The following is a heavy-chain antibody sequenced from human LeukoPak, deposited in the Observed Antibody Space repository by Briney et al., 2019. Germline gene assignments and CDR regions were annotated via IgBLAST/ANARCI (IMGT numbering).Heavy chain of an antibody. Sequence: ASVKVSCKASGGTFSSYAISWVRQAPGQGLEWMGRIIPILGIANYAQKFQGRVTITADKSTSTAYMELSSLRSEDTAVYYCARDRGLLEWLPNDGYGMDVWGQGTTVTVSS. CDR2: IIPILGIA. J-gene: IGHJ6*02. V-gene: IGHV1-69*04. D-gene: IGHD3-3*01. CDR3: ARDRGLLEWLPNDGYGMDV. CDR1: GGTFSSYA.